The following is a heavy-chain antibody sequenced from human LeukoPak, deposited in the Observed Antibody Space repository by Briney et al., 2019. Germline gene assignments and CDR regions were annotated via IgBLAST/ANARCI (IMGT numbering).Heavy chain of an antibody. CDR2: IFYSGST. J-gene: IGHJ3*02. CDR1: GGSIRSSSYY. V-gene: IGHV4-39*01. Sequence: SETLSLTCTVSGGSIRSSSYYWVWISQPPGTGLAWIGRIFYSGSTYYNPSLKSRVTISVDTSKNQFSLELSSVTAADTAEYYCARLYGGNSGAFDIWGQGTMVTVSS. CDR3: ARLYGGNSGAFDI. D-gene: IGHD4-23*01.